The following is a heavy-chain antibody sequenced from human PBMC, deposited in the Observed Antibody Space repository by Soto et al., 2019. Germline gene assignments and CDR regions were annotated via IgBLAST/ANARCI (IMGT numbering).Heavy chain of an antibody. J-gene: IGHJ6*02. CDR1: GYTFTSYA. D-gene: IGHD2-8*01. Sequence: QVQLVQSGAEVKKPGASVKVSCKASGYTFTSYAMHWVRQAPGQRLEWMGWINAGNGNTKYSQKFQGRVTITRDTSASTGYMELSSLRSYDTALYYCARGGDLYCTNGVCSIYYYYGMDVWGQGTTVTVSS. V-gene: IGHV1-3*01. CDR3: ARGGDLYCTNGVCSIYYYYGMDV. CDR2: INAGNGNT.